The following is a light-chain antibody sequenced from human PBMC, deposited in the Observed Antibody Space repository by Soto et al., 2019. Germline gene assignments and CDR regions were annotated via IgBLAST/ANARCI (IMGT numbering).Light chain of an antibody. J-gene: IGKJ2*01. V-gene: IGKV3-11*01. CDR1: HDVSVS. CDR2: DAS. CDR3: QQRAIWPYT. Sequence: EIVLTQSPDTLSLSPGEGATLSCRASHDVSVSLVWYRQRPGQSPRLLIHDASNRATGISARFSGSGSGTDFTLTIGSLEPEESALYYCQQRAIWPYTSGQGTKVEIK.